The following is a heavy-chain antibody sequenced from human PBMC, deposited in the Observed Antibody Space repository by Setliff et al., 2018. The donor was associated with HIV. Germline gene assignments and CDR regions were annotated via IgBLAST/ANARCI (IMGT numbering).Heavy chain of an antibody. V-gene: IGHV1-69*05. CDR2: IIPIFGTA. CDR3: ARGSEISFYYGSGNYYLGAY. J-gene: IGHJ4*02. D-gene: IGHD3-10*01. CDR1: GGTFSSSP. Sequence: SVKVSCKASGGTFSSSPISWVRQAPGRGLEWVGGIIPIFGTANYAQKFQGRATITTDESTTTADMELNNLRSDDTAVYYCARGSEISFYYGSGNYYLGAYWGQGTLVTVSS.